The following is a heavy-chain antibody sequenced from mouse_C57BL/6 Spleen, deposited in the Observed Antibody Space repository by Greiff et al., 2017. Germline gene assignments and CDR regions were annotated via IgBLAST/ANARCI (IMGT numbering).Heavy chain of an antibody. V-gene: IGHV7-1*01. D-gene: IGHD2-3*01. Sequence: EVMLVESGGGLVQSGRSLRLSCATSGFTFSDFYMEWVRQAPGKGLEWIAASRNKANDYTTEYSASVKGRFIVSRDTSQSILYLQMNALRAEDTAIYYCARDAMDGYGYFDVWGTGTTVTVSS. CDR1: GFTFSDFY. CDR2: SRNKANDYTT. CDR3: ARDAMDGYGYFDV. J-gene: IGHJ1*03.